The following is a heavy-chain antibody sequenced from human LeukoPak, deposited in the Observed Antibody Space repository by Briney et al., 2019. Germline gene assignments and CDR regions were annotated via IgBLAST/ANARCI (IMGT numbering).Heavy chain of an antibody. V-gene: IGHV4-30-2*01. J-gene: IGHJ4*02. CDR2: IYHSGST. D-gene: IGHD6-6*01. CDR1: GGSISGGGYY. Sequence: PSETLSLTCTVSGGSISGGGYYWSWIRQPPGKGLEWIGYIYHSGSTYYNPSLKSRVTISVDRSKNQFSLKLSSVTAADTAVYYCAREEYSSLASFDYWGQGTLVTVSS. CDR3: AREEYSSLASFDY.